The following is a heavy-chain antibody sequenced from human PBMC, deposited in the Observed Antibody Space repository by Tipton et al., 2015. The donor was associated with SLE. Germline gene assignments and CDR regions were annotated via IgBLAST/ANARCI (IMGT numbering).Heavy chain of an antibody. Sequence: LRLSCTVSGGSISSNSDYRGWIRQPPGKGLEWIGSIYYSGSTYNNPSLKSRVIISVDTSKNQSSLKLSSVTAADTAVYYCARHRGGNYYDGFDIWGQGTMVTVSS. V-gene: IGHV4-39*07. J-gene: IGHJ3*02. CDR1: GGSISSNSDY. CDR2: IYYSGST. CDR3: ARHRGGNYYDGFDI. D-gene: IGHD1-26*01.